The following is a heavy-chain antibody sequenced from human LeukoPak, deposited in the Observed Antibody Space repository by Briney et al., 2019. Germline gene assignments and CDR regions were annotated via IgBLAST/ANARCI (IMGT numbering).Heavy chain of an antibody. J-gene: IGHJ4*02. V-gene: IGHV3-30-3*01. CDR2: ISYDGSNK. CDR3: ASGFLEWSKPGY. D-gene: IGHD3-3*01. CDR1: GFTFSSYA. Sequence: GGSLRLSCAASGFTFSSYAMHWVRQAPGKGLEWVAVISYDGSNKYYADSVKGRFTISRDNSKNTLYLQMNSLRAEDTAVYYCASGFLEWSKPGYWGQGTLVTVSS.